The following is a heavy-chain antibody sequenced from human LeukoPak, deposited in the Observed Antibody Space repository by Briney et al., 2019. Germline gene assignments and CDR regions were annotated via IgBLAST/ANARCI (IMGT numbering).Heavy chain of an antibody. CDR2: ISYDGSNE. D-gene: IGHD3-3*02. CDR3: AKTGSFDYFDY. CDR1: GFSFSNYA. V-gene: IGHV3-30*18. Sequence: GGSLRLFCTASGFSFSNYAIHWVRQAPGKGLEWVSLISYDGSNEDYTESVKGRFTISRDNSKNTLYLLMNSLRAEDRAVYYCAKTGSFDYFDYWGQGTLVTVSS. J-gene: IGHJ4*02.